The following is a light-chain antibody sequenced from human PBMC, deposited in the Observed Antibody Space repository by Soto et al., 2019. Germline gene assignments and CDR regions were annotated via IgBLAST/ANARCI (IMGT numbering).Light chain of an antibody. J-gene: IGLJ1*01. CDR2: EVS. Sequence: QSALTQPASVSGSPGQSITISCTGTSSDVGGYNYVSWYQQHPGKAPKLMIYEVSNRPSGVSNRFSGSKSGNTASLTISGLQAEDEADYYCSSYTSSNTLVVFGTGTKVTLL. V-gene: IGLV2-14*01. CDR3: SSYTSSNTLVV. CDR1: SSDVGGYNY.